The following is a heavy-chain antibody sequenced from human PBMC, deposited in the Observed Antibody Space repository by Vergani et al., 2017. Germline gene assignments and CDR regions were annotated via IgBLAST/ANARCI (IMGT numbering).Heavy chain of an antibody. CDR1: GGSFTSYH. V-gene: IGHV4-34*01. J-gene: IGHJ6*03. CDR3: ARVNTETNGHLYYYYYMEV. CDR2: IDHTGRP. D-gene: IGHD4-11*01. Sequence: QVQLQQWGGGLLKPSETLSLTCVVNGGSFTSYHWTWIRQSPGEGLEWVGDIDHTGRPDYNPSLKSRLTMSVDKSRNHFSLTLNSVTATDTAIYFCARVNTETNGHLYYYYYMEVWGQGTAVTVS.